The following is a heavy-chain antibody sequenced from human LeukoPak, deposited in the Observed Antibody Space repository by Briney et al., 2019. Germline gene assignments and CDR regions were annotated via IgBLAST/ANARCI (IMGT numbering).Heavy chain of an antibody. V-gene: IGHV3-74*01. CDR2: IHSDGGST. Sequence: GGSLRLSCAGTGFTFSSYWMHWVRQAPGKGLVWVSRIHSDGGSTYADSVKGRFTISRDNAKNTLYLQVNSLRAEDTAVYYCAREGGFSTQPFYYGMDVWGQGTTVTVSS. J-gene: IGHJ6*02. D-gene: IGHD3-16*01. CDR3: AREGGFSTQPFYYGMDV. CDR1: GFTFSSYW.